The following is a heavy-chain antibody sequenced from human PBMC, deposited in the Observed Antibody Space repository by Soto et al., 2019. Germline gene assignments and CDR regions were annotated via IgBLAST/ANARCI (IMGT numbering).Heavy chain of an antibody. CDR2: IIRMSGTA. CDR3: VRAQTTVTTSWYFDL. V-gene: IGHV1-69*13. CDR1: GGTFSNYV. D-gene: IGHD4-17*01. J-gene: IGHJ2*01. Sequence: SVKVSCKASGGTFSNYVISWVRQAPGQGLEWMGGIIRMSGTANYAQKFQGRVTITADESTSTAYMELSSLRSEDTAVYYCVRAQTTVTTSWYFDLWGRGTLVTVSS.